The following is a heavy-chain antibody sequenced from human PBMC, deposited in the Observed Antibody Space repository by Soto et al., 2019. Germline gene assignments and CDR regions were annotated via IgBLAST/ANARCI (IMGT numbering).Heavy chain of an antibody. D-gene: IGHD3-16*02. Sequence: QVQLQESGPGLVKPSQTLSLTCAVSGGSISSGDNYWSWIRQPPGKGLEWIGYIYYSGSTYYNPSLKSRVTISVDTSKIQLSLKVSSVTAADTAVYYCARFIRKPALDIWGQGTMVTVSS. V-gene: IGHV4-30-4*01. CDR2: IYYSGST. CDR1: GGSISSGDNY. CDR3: ARFIRKPALDI. J-gene: IGHJ3*02.